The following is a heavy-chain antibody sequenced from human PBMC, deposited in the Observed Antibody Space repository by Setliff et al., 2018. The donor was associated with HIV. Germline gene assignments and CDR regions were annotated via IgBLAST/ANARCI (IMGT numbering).Heavy chain of an antibody. V-gene: IGHV3-49*04. CDR1: GFTFGDYA. Sequence: GGSLRLSCTASGFTFGDYAMSWVRQAPGKGLEWVGFIRSKAYGGTTEYAASVKGRFTISRDDSKSIAYLQMNSLKTEDTAVYYCTRDGYYYDIFFDYWGQGTLVTVSS. CDR3: TRDGYYYDIFFDY. CDR2: IRSKAYGGTT. J-gene: IGHJ4*02. D-gene: IGHD3-22*01.